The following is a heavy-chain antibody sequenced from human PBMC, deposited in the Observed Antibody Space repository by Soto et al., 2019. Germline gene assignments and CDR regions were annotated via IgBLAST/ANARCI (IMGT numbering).Heavy chain of an antibody. Sequence: GGSLRLSCAASGFTFSSYSMNWVRQAPGKGLEWVSYISSSRSTIYYADNVKGRFTISRDNAKNSLYLQMNSLRSEDTAVYYCVRDCPGSSTTCYGNEWFDSWGQGTLVTVSS. CDR2: ISSSRSTI. V-gene: IGHV3-48*01. CDR1: GFTFSSYS. CDR3: VRDCPGSSTTCYGNEWFDS. J-gene: IGHJ5*01. D-gene: IGHD2-2*01.